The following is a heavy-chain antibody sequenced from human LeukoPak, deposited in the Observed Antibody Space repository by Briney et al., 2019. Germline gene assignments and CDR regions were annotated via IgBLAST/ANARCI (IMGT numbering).Heavy chain of an antibody. CDR1: GFSFKTYS. D-gene: IGHD3-3*01. CDR2: INDDTP. J-gene: IGHJ5*02. CDR3: AKEYDLWHEQGNWFDT. Sequence: SGGSLRLSCTTSGFSFKTYSMSWVRQAPGKGLEWVSAINDDTPYYTDSVKGRFTVSRDNSRDTLYLHLNSLRAEDTAIYYCAKEYDLWHEQGNWFDTWGQGTLVTVSS. V-gene: IGHV3-23*01.